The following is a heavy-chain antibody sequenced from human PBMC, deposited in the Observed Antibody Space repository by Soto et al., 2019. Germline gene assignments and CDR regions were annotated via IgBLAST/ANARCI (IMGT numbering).Heavy chain of an antibody. CDR2: ISSTTNYI. Sequence: GGSLRLSCAASGFTFTRYSTNWVRQAPGKGLEWVSSISSTTNYIYYADSMKGRFTVSRDNAKNSVYLEMNSLSAEDTAVYYCARARLLWFGEYMGYGMDVWGQGTTVTVSS. V-gene: IGHV3-21*01. CDR1: GFTFTRYS. CDR3: ARARLLWFGEYMGYGMDV. D-gene: IGHD3-10*01. J-gene: IGHJ6*02.